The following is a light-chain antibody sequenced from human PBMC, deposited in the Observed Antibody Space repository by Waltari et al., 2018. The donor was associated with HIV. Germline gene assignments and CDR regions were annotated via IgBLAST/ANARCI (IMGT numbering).Light chain of an antibody. CDR2: DVS. Sequence: QSALTQPASVSGSPGQSITISFTGTNSDIGRYNYVSWYQQHPGKAPKLIIYDVSKRPSGVSDRFSGSKSCNTASLTISGLQAEDEADYYCSSYTSSSTYVFGTGTKVTVL. CDR1: NSDIGRYNY. CDR3: SSYTSSSTYV. V-gene: IGLV2-14*01. J-gene: IGLJ1*01.